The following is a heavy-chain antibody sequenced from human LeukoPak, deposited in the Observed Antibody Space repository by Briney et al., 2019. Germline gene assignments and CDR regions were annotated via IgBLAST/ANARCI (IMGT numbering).Heavy chain of an antibody. CDR3: AKSSCRGDCYSDY. CDR2: ISYDGSNK. Sequence: GGSLRLSCAASGFTFSYSGIHWVRQAPGKGLEWVATISYDGSNKYYADSVKGRYTISRDNSKNTLYLQMSSLRAEDTAVYYCAKSSCRGDCYSDYWGQGTLVTVSP. J-gene: IGHJ4*02. D-gene: IGHD2-21*02. V-gene: IGHV3-30*18. CDR1: GFTFSYSG.